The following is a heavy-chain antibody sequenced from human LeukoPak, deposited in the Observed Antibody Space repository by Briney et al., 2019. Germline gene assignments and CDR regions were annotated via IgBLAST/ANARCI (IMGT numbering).Heavy chain of an antibody. V-gene: IGHV4-59*08. Sequence: SETLYLTCTVSSGSISSYYWSWIRQPPGKGLEWIGYIYYSGSTNYNPSLKSRVTISVDTSKKQFSLKLSSVTAADTAVYYCARHEFRGNWFDPWGQGTLVTVSS. CDR1: SGSISSYY. CDR2: IYYSGST. D-gene: IGHD3-10*01. CDR3: ARHEFRGNWFDP. J-gene: IGHJ5*02.